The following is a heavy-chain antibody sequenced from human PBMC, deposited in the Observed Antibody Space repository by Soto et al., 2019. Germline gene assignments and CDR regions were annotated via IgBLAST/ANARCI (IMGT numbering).Heavy chain of an antibody. V-gene: IGHV3-21*06. J-gene: IGHJ4*02. CDR1: GFTFSSYS. Sequence: GGSLRLSCAASGFTFSSYSMNWVRQAPGKGLEWVSHITTDSSSIYYADSVKGRFTISRDNAKNTLYLQMNSLRAEDTAVYYCAKREGNTYGLFHWGQGTLVTVSS. CDR2: ITTDSSSI. D-gene: IGHD5-18*01. CDR3: AKREGNTYGLFH.